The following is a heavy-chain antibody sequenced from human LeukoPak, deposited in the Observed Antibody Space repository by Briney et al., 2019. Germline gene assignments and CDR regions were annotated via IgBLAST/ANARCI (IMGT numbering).Heavy chain of an antibody. CDR2: INTDGSSR. D-gene: IGHD2-2*01. CDR1: GFSFTTYW. V-gene: IGHV3-74*01. Sequence: GGSLRLSRGASGFSFTTYWMHWVRQAPGKGLVWVSRINTDGSSRTYADSVKGRFTISRDNANNTLYLQMNSLRAEDTAVYYCARESEFCGSTTCYRPEDYWGQGTLVTVSS. J-gene: IGHJ4*02. CDR3: ARESEFCGSTTCYRPEDY.